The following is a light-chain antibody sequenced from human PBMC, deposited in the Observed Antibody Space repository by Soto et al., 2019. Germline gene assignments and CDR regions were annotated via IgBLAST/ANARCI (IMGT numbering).Light chain of an antibody. V-gene: IGLV7-43*01. CDR3: LLYYGGAVV. J-gene: IGLJ2*01. Sequence: QSVLTQPPSVSVSPGGTVTLTCASSTGTVTSGHYPNWLQQKPGQAPRALIYSTDTRHSWTPARFSGSLLGGKAALTLSGVQPEDEADYYCLLYYGGAVVFGGGTKLTVL. CDR2: STD. CDR1: TGTVTSGHY.